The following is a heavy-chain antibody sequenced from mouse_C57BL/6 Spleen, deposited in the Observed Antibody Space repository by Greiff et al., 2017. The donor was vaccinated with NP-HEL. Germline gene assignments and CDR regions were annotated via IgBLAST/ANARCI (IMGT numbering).Heavy chain of an antibody. CDR2: IYPGDGDT. D-gene: IGHD1-1*01. CDR1: GYAFSSSW. Sequence: VQLQQSGPELVKPGASVKISCKASGYAFSSSWMNWVKQRPGKGLEWIGRIYPGDGDTNYNGKFKGKATLTADKSSSTAYMQLSSLTSEDSAVYFCAEEDYYVSSYGWFAYWGQGTLVTVSA. J-gene: IGHJ3*01. V-gene: IGHV1-82*01. CDR3: AEEDYYVSSYGWFAY.